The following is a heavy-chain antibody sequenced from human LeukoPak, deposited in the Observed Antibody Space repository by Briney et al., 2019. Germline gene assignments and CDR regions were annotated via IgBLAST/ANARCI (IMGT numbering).Heavy chain of an antibody. V-gene: IGHV3-53*01. D-gene: IGHD1-7*01. CDR2: IYNDGST. CDR1: GLTVSSSY. J-gene: IGHJ3*02. Sequence: SGGSLRLSCAASGLTVSSSYMSWVRQAPGKGLEWVSIIYNDGSTYYADSMKGRFTISRDNAKNSLYLQMNSLRAEDTAVYYCAIHRRNSGAFDIWGQGTMVTVSS. CDR3: AIHRRNSGAFDI.